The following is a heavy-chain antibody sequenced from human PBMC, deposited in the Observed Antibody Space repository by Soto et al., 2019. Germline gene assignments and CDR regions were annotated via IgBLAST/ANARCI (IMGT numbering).Heavy chain of an antibody. Sequence: SETLSLTCTVSGGSISSYYWSWIRQPPGKGLEWIGYIYDSGSTDYNPSLKSRVTISVDRSKNQFSLKLSSVTAADTAVYYCVRHSQTTGVYWFDPWGQGTLVTVSS. CDR3: VRHSQTTGVYWFDP. D-gene: IGHD4-4*01. V-gene: IGHV4-59*08. CDR2: IYDSGST. CDR1: GGSISSYY. J-gene: IGHJ5*02.